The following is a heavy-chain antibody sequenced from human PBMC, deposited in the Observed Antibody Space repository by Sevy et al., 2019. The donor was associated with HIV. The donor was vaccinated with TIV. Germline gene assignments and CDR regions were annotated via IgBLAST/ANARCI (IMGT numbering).Heavy chain of an antibody. V-gene: IGHV3-30*02. CDR1: GFTFSNYG. D-gene: IGHD6-13*01. CDR2: IRYDGSDK. CDR3: AKDLAGPGRRYFDY. Sequence: GGSLRLSCAASGFTFSNYGMHWVRQVPGKGLELVTFIRYDGSDKYYAASVKGRFTISRDDSKNTLYLQMDSLTPEDTAIYYCAKDLAGPGRRYFDYWGQGTLVTVSS. J-gene: IGHJ4*02.